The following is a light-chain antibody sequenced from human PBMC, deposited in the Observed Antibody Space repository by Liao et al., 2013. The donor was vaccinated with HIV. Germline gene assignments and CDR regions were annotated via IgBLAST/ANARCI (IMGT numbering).Light chain of an antibody. CDR2: QDD. CDR3: QAWDSSTYV. CDR1: NIGSKS. V-gene: IGLV3-21*01. Sequence: SFVLTQPPSVSVAPGKTASITCGGSNIGSKSVHWYQQKPGQSPLLVMYQDDKRPSGIPERFSGSNSGNTATLTISGTQAMDEADYYCQAWDSSTYVFGTGTKVTVL. J-gene: IGLJ1*01.